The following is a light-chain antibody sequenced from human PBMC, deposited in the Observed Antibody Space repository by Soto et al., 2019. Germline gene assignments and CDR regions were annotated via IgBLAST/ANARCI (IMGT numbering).Light chain of an antibody. J-gene: IGKJ4*01. CDR2: DAS. CDR1: QDIRNY. Sequence: IQLTQSPSSLSASVGDRVTVTCRASQDIRNYLAWYQQKPGKAPKLLICDASTLYSGVPSRFSGSGSGTDFTLTISGLQSEDFAVYYCQPYNNWPLTFGGGTKVDIK. V-gene: IGKV1-9*01. CDR3: QPYNNWPLT.